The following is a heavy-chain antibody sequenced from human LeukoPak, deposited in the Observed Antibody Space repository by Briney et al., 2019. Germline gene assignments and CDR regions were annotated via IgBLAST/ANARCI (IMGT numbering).Heavy chain of an antibody. D-gene: IGHD3-9*01. CDR3: TRRSGENFDPHPGSPNPPPFDP. CDR1: GGSISSDY. CDR2: VFYSGST. J-gene: IGHJ5*02. Sequence: SETLSVTCSVSGGSISSDYWSWIRQPPGKGLEWIGYVFYSGSTNYNPSFKSRVTISIDTSKTQFSLKLSSVIAADTAVYYCTRRSGENFDPHPGSPNPPPFDPWGQGTLVTVSS. V-gene: IGHV4-59*01.